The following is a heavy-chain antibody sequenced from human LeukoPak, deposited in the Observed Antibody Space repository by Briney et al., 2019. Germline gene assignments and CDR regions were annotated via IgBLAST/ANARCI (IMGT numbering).Heavy chain of an antibody. Sequence: GESLKISCKVSGYSFTIYWIGWGRQLPGKGLEWRGIIYPGDSDTRYRPSFQGQVAISADKSISTAYLQWRSLKGSDTAMYYCARRYYYDSSGYSYMDVWGKGTTVTVSS. CDR3: ARRYYYDSSGYSYMDV. V-gene: IGHV5-51*01. J-gene: IGHJ6*03. CDR2: IYPGDSDT. D-gene: IGHD3-22*01. CDR1: GYSFTIYW.